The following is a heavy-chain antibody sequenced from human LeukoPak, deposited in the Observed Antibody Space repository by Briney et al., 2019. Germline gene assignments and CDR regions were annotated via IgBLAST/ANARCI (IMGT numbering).Heavy chain of an antibody. CDR3: ASASPVYSNYGWFDP. J-gene: IGHJ5*02. Sequence: ASVKVSCKASGYTFTSYGISWVRQAPGQGLEWMGWISAYNGNTNYAQKLQGRVTMTTDTSTSTAYMELRSLRSDDTAVYYCASASPVYSNYGWFDPWRQVTLVTVSS. CDR2: ISAYNGNT. CDR1: GYTFTSYG. V-gene: IGHV1-18*01. D-gene: IGHD4-11*01.